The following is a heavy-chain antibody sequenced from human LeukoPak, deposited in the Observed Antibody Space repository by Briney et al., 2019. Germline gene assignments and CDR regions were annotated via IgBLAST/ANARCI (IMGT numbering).Heavy chain of an antibody. CDR3: AELGITMIGGV. V-gene: IGHV3-21*01. Sequence: GGSLRLSCAASGITFISYNMNWVRQAPGKGLEWVSSISSSSSYKYYADSVKGRFTVSRDNAKNSLYLQMNSLRAEDTAVYYCAELGITMIGGVWGKGTTVTISS. D-gene: IGHD3-10*02. CDR2: ISSSSSYK. J-gene: IGHJ6*04. CDR1: GITFISYN.